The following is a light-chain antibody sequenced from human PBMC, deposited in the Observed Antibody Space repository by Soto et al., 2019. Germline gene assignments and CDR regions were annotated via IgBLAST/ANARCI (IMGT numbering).Light chain of an antibody. CDR3: CSYAGTYTFVL. CDR1: SSDIGAYDY. J-gene: IGLJ2*01. Sequence: QSALTQPASLSGSPGQSITISCTGTSSDIGAYDYVSWFQQHPGKAPKLMISEVNNRPSGVPDRFSGSKSGNTASLTISGLQAEAEADYYCCSYAGTYTFVLFGGGTKVTVL. CDR2: EVN. V-gene: IGLV2-11*01.